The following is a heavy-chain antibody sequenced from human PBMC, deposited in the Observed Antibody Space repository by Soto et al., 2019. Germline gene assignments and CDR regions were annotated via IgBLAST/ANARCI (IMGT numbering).Heavy chain of an antibody. V-gene: IGHV4-59*11. CDR1: GGSIHNHY. Sequence: QVQLQESGPGLVKPSETLSLTCTVSGGSIHNHYWSWIRQPPGKGLEWLGYVYYNGITNYNPSLTSRVTMSADTSKNQLSLNLPSLTAADTAIYYCTRANWYSEYWGQGTLVTVSS. J-gene: IGHJ4*02. CDR3: TRANWYSEY. D-gene: IGHD7-27*01. CDR2: VYYNGIT.